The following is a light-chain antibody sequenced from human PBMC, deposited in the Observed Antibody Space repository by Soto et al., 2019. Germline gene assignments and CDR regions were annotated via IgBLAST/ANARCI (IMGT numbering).Light chain of an antibody. CDR3: QQYNFWPPLT. Sequence: EIVMTQSPATLSVSPGERATLSCRATQSVNSNLAGYRQKPGQAPRLLISDASTRATGVTARFSGSGSGTEFTLPISSLQSEDSGIYYCQQYNFWPPLTFGGGTKVEIK. J-gene: IGKJ4*01. CDR2: DAS. V-gene: IGKV3-15*01. CDR1: QSVNSN.